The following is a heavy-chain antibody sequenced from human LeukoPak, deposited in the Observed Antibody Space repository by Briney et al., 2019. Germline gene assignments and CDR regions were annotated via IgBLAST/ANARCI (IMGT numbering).Heavy chain of an antibody. CDR1: GFTFSSHW. J-gene: IGHJ4*02. CDR3: ARGNDGSGCEDY. Sequence: PGGSLRLSCAASGFTFSSHWMHWVRQAPGKGLVWVSRINSDGSSTSYADSVKGRFTISRDNAKNTLYLQMNSLRAEDTAVYYCARGNDGSGCEDYWGQGTLVTVSS. V-gene: IGHV3-74*01. D-gene: IGHD6-19*01. CDR2: INSDGSST.